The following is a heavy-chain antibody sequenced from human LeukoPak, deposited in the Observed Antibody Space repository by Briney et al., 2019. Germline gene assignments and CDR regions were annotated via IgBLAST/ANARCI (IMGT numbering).Heavy chain of an antibody. CDR2: IYTSGST. J-gene: IGHJ4*02. Sequence: SETLSLTCTVSGGSIRSGSYYWSWIRQPAGKGLEWIGRIYTSGSTNYNPSLKSRVTISVDTSKNQFSLKLSSVIAADTAVYYCARGGRDGYSTNDYWGQGTLVTVSS. V-gene: IGHV4-61*02. CDR3: ARGGRDGYSTNDY. D-gene: IGHD5-24*01. CDR1: GGSIRSGSYY.